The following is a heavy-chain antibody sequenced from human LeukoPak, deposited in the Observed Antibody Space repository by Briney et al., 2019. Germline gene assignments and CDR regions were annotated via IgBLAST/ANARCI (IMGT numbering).Heavy chain of an antibody. CDR1: GGSISSGSYY. D-gene: IGHD2-2*02. CDR3: ARRCYTDSCDL. Sequence: SQTLSLTCTVSGGSISSGSYYWSWIRQPAGKGLEWIGRIYTSGSTNYNPSLKSRVTISVDTSKNQFSLKLTSVTAADTAVYYCARRCYTDSCDLWGRGTLVTVSS. J-gene: IGHJ2*01. CDR2: IYTSGST. V-gene: IGHV4-61*02.